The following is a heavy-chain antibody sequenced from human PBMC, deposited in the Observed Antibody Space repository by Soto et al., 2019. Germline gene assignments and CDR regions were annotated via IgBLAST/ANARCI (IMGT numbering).Heavy chain of an antibody. CDR1: GYTFTTYA. V-gene: IGHV1-3*01. J-gene: IGHJ3*02. D-gene: IGHD4-17*01. Sequence: ASVKVSCKASGYTFTTYAMHWVRQAPGQRLEWMGWINAGNGNTNYAQKFQGRVTITADKSTSTAYMELSSLRSEDTAVYYCASYLGTTVVPRGAFDIWGQGTMVTVSS. CDR2: INAGNGNT. CDR3: ASYLGTTVVPRGAFDI.